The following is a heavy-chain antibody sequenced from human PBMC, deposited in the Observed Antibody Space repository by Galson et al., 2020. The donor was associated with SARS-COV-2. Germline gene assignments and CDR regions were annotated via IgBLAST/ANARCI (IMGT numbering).Heavy chain of an antibody. CDR3: ATVDHTSGDPVDY. CDR2: IYSEGSST. CDR1: GFTFSNHW. V-gene: IGHV3-74*01. Sequence: GGSLRLSCAVSGFTFSNHWMHWVRQAPGKGLVWVSRIYSEGSSTSYADSVKGRFTISRDNAKNSLYLQMNSLRDEDTAVYYCATVDHTSGDPVDYWGQGTLVTVSS. D-gene: IGHD2-21*02. J-gene: IGHJ4*02.